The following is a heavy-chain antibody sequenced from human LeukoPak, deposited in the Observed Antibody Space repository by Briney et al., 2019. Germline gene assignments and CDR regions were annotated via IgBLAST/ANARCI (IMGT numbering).Heavy chain of an antibody. CDR2: IYPGDSDT. Sequence: GESLKISCKGSGYSFTSYWIGWVRQMPGKGLEWMGIIYPGDSDTRYSPSFQGQVTILADKSISTAYLQWSSLKASDTAMYYCARQLDGSGSYYKDAFDIWGQGTMVTVSS. CDR3: ARQLDGSGSYYKDAFDI. CDR1: GYSFTSYW. D-gene: IGHD3-10*01. V-gene: IGHV5-51*01. J-gene: IGHJ3*02.